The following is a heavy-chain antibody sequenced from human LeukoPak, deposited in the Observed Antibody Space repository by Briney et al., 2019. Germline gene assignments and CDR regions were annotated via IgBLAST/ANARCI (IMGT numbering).Heavy chain of an antibody. J-gene: IGHJ4*02. D-gene: IGHD2-2*01. V-gene: IGHV3-23*01. CDR3: AKDRRGCTSTSCYYRFDY. CDR2: ISGSGGST. CDR1: GFTFSSYA. Sequence: GGSLRLSCAASGFTFSSYAMSWVRQAPGKGLEWVSGISGSGGSTHYADSVKGRFTISRDNSKNTLHLQMNSLRAEDTAVYYCAKDRRGCTSTSCYYRFDYWGQGTLVTVSS.